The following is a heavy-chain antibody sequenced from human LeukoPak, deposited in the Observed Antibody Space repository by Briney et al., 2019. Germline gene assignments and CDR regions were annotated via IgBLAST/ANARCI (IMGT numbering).Heavy chain of an antibody. CDR1: GGSISSYY. Sequence: SSETLSLTCTVSGGSISSYYWSWIRQPPGKGLEWIGYIYYSGSTNYNPSLKSRVTISVDTSKNQFSLKLSSVTAADTAVYYCAHYYGSGSYYKDYWGQGTLVTVSS. CDR3: AHYYGSGSYYKDY. V-gene: IGHV4-59*08. J-gene: IGHJ4*02. D-gene: IGHD3-10*01. CDR2: IYYSGST.